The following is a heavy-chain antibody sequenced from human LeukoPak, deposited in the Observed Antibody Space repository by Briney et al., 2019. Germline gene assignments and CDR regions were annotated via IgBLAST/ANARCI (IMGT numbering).Heavy chain of an antibody. CDR2: ICYSGST. V-gene: IGHV4-59*08. J-gene: IGHJ5*02. CDR1: GCSMSSYY. CDR3: ARSGVTALSWVDP. Sequence: SETLSLTCTVSGCSMSSYYWSWIRQPPGKGLEWIGYICYSGSTNYNPSLKSRITISVDTSKNQFSLKLSSVTAADTAVYYCARSGVTALSWVDPWGQGTLVTVSS. D-gene: IGHD2-21*02.